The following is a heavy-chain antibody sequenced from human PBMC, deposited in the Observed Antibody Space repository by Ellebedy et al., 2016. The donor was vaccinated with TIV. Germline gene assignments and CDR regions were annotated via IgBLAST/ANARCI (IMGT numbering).Heavy chain of an antibody. D-gene: IGHD4-11*01. CDR3: ARGEMTTMTSFDY. CDR2: ISHSGTT. CDR1: GGSFSGYY. Sequence: MPSETLSLTCAVYGGSFSGYYWSWIRQPPGKGLEWIGEISHSGTTNYNPSLKSRVTISVDTSKNQFSLKLSSVTAADTAVYYCARGEMTTMTSFDYWGQGILVTVSS. J-gene: IGHJ4*02. V-gene: IGHV4-34*01.